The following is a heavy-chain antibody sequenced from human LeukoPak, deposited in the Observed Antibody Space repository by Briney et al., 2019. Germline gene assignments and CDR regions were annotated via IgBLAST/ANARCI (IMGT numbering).Heavy chain of an antibody. V-gene: IGHV3-9*01. CDR3: AKHLRATNTFTFFGLDV. CDR2: ISWNGGST. D-gene: IGHD1-26*01. Sequence: PGGSLRLSCAATGFSFKDYAMHWVRQIPGKGLEWVSAISWNGGSTAYADSVKGRFTISRDNAKNSLFLQLSNLRPEDTALYYCAKHLRATNTFTFFGLDVWGQRTTVTVSS. J-gene: IGHJ6*02. CDR1: GFSFKDYA.